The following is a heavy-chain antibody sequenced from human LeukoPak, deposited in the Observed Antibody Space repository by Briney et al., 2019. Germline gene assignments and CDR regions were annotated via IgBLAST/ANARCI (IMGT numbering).Heavy chain of an antibody. D-gene: IGHD3-22*01. CDR2: IRYDGSNK. CDR1: GFTFSSYG. V-gene: IGHV3-30*02. CDR3: AKDDYYDTSGYRD. J-gene: IGHJ4*02. Sequence: AGGSLRLSCAASGFTFSSYGMHWVRQAPGKGLEWVAFIRYDGSNKYYADSVKGRFTISRDNSKNTLYLQMNSLIAEDTAVYYCAKDDYYDTSGYRDWGQGTLVTVSS.